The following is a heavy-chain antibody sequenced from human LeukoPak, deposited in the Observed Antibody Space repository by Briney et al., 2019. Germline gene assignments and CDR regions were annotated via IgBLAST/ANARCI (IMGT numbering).Heavy chain of an antibody. Sequence: ASVKVSCKASGYTFTGYYMHWVRQAPGQGLEWMGWINPNSGGTNYAQKFQGRVTMTRDTSISTAYMELSSLRSDDTAVYYWARDLRAAAGKLYYFDYWGQGTLVTVSS. CDR2: INPNSGGT. J-gene: IGHJ4*02. D-gene: IGHD6-13*01. CDR3: ARDLRAAAGKLYYFDY. CDR1: GYTFTGYY. V-gene: IGHV1-2*02.